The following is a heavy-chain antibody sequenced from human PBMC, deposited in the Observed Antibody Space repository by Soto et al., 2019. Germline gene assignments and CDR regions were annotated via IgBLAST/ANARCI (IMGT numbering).Heavy chain of an antibody. J-gene: IGHJ6*02. V-gene: IGHV3-48*02. CDR2: ISSSSTI. CDR1: GFTFSSYS. Sequence: GGSLRLSCAASGFTFSSYSMNWVRQAPGKGLEWVSYISSSSTIYYADSVKGRFTISRDNAKNSLYLQMNSLRDEDTAVYYCARDPTDITMIVENYYYGMDVWGQGTTVTVSS. D-gene: IGHD3-22*01. CDR3: ARDPTDITMIVENYYYGMDV.